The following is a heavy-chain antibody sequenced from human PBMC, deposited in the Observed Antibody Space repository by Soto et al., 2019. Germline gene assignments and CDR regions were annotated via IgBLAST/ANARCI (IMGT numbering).Heavy chain of an antibody. Sequence: GGSLRLSCAASGFTFSNAWMSWVRQTPGKGLEWVGHIKRKTGGGATDYAAPVKGRFTISRDDSKNTLYLQVNSLKTEDTAVYYCSTDGDCSSTSCYGLGYWGQGTLVTVSS. CDR1: GFTFSNAW. V-gene: IGHV3-15*01. CDR2: IKRKTGGGAT. J-gene: IGHJ4*02. D-gene: IGHD2-2*01. CDR3: STDGDCSSTSCYGLGY.